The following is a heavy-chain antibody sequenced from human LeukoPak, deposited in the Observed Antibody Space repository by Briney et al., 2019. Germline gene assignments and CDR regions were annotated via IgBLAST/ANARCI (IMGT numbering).Heavy chain of an antibody. V-gene: IGHV3-7*01. CDR2: IKHDGRER. J-gene: IGHJ3*01. Sequence: GGSLRLSCAASGFTVNNYWMTWVRQAPGKGMEWVANIKHDGRERYYVDSVKGRFTISRDNAKNSLYLQMNSLRAEDTAVYYCARGDAFDLWGQGTMVTVSS. CDR3: ARGDAFDL. CDR1: GFTVNNYW.